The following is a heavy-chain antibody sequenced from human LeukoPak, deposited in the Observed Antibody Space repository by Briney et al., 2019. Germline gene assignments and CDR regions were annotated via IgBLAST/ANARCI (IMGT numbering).Heavy chain of an antibody. CDR1: GFTFTSSA. Sequence: ASVKVSCKASGFTFTSSAVQWVRQARGQRLEWIGWIVVGGGNTNYTQKFQERVTITRDMSTSTAYMELSSLRSEDTAVYYCAAGSRVTTNFDYWGQGTLATVSS. CDR3: AAGSRVTTNFDY. CDR2: IVVGGGNT. V-gene: IGHV1-58*01. J-gene: IGHJ4*02. D-gene: IGHD4-11*01.